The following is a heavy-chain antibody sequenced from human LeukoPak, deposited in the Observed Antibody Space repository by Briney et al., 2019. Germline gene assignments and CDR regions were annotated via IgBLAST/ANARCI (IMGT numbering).Heavy chain of an antibody. D-gene: IGHD2-21*01. V-gene: IGHV3-23*01. CDR2: ITGSGGET. J-gene: IGHJ3*01. Sequence: PGGSLRLSCGASGFTFSTYAMSWVRQAPGKGLEWVSAITGSGGETWNADCVRGRFTISRDNSRHTVYLQMNNLRPEDTALYYCARDRQFPDDVLDVWGQGTMVTVSS. CDR1: GFTFSTYA. CDR3: ARDRQFPDDVLDV.